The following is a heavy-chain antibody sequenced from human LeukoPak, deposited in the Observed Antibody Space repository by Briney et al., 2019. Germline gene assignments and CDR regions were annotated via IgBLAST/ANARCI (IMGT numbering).Heavy chain of an antibody. D-gene: IGHD4-23*01. CDR2: IYPGESA. CDR1: GYSFSSYW. V-gene: IGHV5-51*01. Sequence: GESLKISCKGSGYSFSSYWIGWVRQMPGKGLEWMGIIYPGESARYSPSFQGQVTISADKSINTAYLQWSSLKASDTAMYYCARRVVNNRNWYFNLWGRGTLVTVSS. J-gene: IGHJ2*01. CDR3: ARRVVNNRNWYFNL.